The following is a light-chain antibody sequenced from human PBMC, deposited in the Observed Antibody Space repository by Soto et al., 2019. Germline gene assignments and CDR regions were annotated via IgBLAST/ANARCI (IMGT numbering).Light chain of an antibody. CDR1: QSLLHSNGYNY. V-gene: IGKV2-28*01. Sequence: DIVMTQSPLSLPVTPGEPASISCRSSQSLLHSNGYNYLDWYLQTPGQSPQLLIYLGSNRASGVPDRFSGSGSGTEFTLKISRVEAEDVGFYYCMQALQTPLTFGGGTKVDIK. J-gene: IGKJ4*01. CDR3: MQALQTPLT. CDR2: LGS.